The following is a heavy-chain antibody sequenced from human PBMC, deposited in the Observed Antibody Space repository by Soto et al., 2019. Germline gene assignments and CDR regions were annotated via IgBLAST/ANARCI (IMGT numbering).Heavy chain of an antibody. J-gene: IGHJ4*02. CDR1: GGSISSYY. V-gene: IGHV4-59*12. CDR3: ARLPPRQYCSGGSCYSVDY. Sequence: PSETLSLTCTVSGGSISSYYWSWIRQPPGKGLEWIGYIYYSGSTNYNPSLKSRVTISVDTSKNQFSLKLSSVTAADTAVYYCARLPPRQYCSGGSCYSVDYWGQGTLVTVSS. CDR2: IYYSGST. D-gene: IGHD2-15*01.